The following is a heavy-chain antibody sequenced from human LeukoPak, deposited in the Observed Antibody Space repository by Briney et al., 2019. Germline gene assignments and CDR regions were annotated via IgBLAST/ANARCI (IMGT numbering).Heavy chain of an antibody. CDR3: AKDPPLYFDWPEGYFQH. CDR2: ISYDGSIE. Sequence: PGRSLRLSCAASGSTFSSYGMHWVRQAPGKGPEWVAVISYDGSIEQYADSVKGRFTISRDNSNNTLNLQMNSLRPEDTAVYYCAKDPPLYFDWPEGYFQHWGQGTLVTVSS. J-gene: IGHJ1*01. D-gene: IGHD3-9*01. CDR1: GSTFSSYG. V-gene: IGHV3-30*18.